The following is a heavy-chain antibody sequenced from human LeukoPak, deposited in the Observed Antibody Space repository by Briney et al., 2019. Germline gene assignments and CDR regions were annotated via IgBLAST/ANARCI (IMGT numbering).Heavy chain of an antibody. J-gene: IGHJ4*02. CDR2: ISSYNKYI. D-gene: IGHD6-13*01. CDR1: GFTFRDYS. CDR3: ARGFVAADGLYYFDY. Sequence: GGSLRLSCAASGFTFRDYSMNWVRQAPGKGLEWVSSISSYNKYIHYADSIKGRFTVSRDNTQNSLYLQVNSLRAEDTAVYYCARGFVAADGLYYFDYWGQGTLVTVSS. V-gene: IGHV3-21*01.